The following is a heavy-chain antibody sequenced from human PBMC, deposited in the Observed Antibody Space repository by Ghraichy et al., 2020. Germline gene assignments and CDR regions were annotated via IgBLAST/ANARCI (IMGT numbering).Heavy chain of an antibody. J-gene: IGHJ6*02. CDR1: GFTFSSYW. D-gene: IGHD2-2*01. CDR2: IKQDGSEK. V-gene: IGHV3-7*03. Sequence: GESLRLSCAASGFTFSSYWMSWVRQAPGKGLEWVANIKQDGSEKYYVDSVKGRFTISRDNAKNSLYLQMNSLRAEDAAVYYCARDVCRVSCYGVGGMDVWGQGTTVTVSS. CDR3: ARDVCRVSCYGVGGMDV.